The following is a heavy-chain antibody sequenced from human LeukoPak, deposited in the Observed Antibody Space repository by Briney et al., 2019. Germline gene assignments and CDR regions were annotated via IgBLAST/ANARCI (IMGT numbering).Heavy chain of an antibody. CDR1: GGFISTYY. D-gene: IGHD4-11*01. CDR3: ARSDYGNYYFDY. Sequence: SETLSLTCTVSGGFISTYYWSWIRQPPGKGLESIGYIHYTGSTNYNPSLRSRVTISVDTSKNQFSLNLSSVTAADTAVYYCARSDYGNYYFDYWGQGTLVAVSS. V-gene: IGHV4-59*08. CDR2: IHYTGST. J-gene: IGHJ4*02.